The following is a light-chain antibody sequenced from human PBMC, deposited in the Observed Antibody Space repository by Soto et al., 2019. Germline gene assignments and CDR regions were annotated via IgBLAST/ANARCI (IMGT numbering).Light chain of an antibody. CDR3: QQYNNWPPLP. V-gene: IGKV3-20*01. CDR1: QSVSSSY. Sequence: VLTQSPGTVSLSQGERATLSCRASQSVSSSYLAWYQQKPGQAPRLLIYGASSRATGIPDRFSGSGSGTDFTLTISRLEPEDFAVYYCQQYNNWPPLPFGGGTKVDIK. J-gene: IGKJ4*01. CDR2: GAS.